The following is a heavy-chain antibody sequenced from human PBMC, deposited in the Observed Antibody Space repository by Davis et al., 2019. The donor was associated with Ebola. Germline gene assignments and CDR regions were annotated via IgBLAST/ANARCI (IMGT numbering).Heavy chain of an antibody. Sequence: GESLKISCAASGFTFSSYAMSWVRQAPGKGLEWVSAISGSGGSTYYADSVKGRFTISRDNSKNTLYLQMNSLRAEDTAVYYCARKLYYYDMDVWGQGTTVTVSS. V-gene: IGHV3-23*01. CDR2: ISGSGGST. CDR3: ARKLYYYDMDV. CDR1: GFTFSSYA. J-gene: IGHJ6*02.